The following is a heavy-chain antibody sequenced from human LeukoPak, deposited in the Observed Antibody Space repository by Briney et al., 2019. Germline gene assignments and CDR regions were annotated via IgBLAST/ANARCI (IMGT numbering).Heavy chain of an antibody. J-gene: IGHJ3*02. CDR1: GFTFSTYS. Sequence: PGGSLRLSCAASGFTFSTYSMNWVRQDPGKGLEWVSSIATSSDYIYYAGSLKGRFTISRDNAKNSLYLHMNSLRPDDTAVYYCARGRSITILRGVAISDGFDIWGQGTKVTV. CDR3: ARGRSITILRGVAISDGFDI. D-gene: IGHD3-10*01. V-gene: IGHV3-21*06. CDR2: IATSSDYI.